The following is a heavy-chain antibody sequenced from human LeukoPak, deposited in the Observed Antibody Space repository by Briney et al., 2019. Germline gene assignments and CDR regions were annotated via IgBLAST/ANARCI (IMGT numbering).Heavy chain of an antibody. CDR3: ARGVAARRGGWFDP. V-gene: IGHV1-8*03. CDR2: MNPNSGNT. Sequence: ASVKVSCKASGYTFTSYGINWVRQATGQGLEWMGWMNPNSGNTGYAQKFQGRVTITRNTSISTAYMELSSLRSEDTAVYYCARGVAARRGGWFDPWGQGTLVTVSS. CDR1: GYTFTSYG. D-gene: IGHD6-6*01. J-gene: IGHJ5*02.